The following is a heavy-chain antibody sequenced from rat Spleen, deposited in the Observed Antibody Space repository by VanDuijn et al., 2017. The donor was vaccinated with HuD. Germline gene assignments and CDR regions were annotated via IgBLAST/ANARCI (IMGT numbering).Heavy chain of an antibody. Sequence: VQLVESGGGLVQPGRSLKLSCVASGFTFNNYWMTWIRQAPGKGLEWIAIILSGGNTYYNSALISRLSISRDTSKSQVFLKMNSLQTEDTATYFCTGDRHSPGVMDAWGQGASVTVSS. V-gene: IGHV2-19*01. CDR3: TGDRHSPGVMDA. CDR1: GFTFNNYW. D-gene: IGHD1-4*01. CDR2: ILSGGNT. J-gene: IGHJ4*01.